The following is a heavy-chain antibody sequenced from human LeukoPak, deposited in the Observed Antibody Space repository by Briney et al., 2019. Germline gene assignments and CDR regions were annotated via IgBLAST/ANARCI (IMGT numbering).Heavy chain of an antibody. CDR3: AKGGAQQAVYYFDY. CDR2: INGISGET. V-gene: IGHV3-23*01. J-gene: IGHJ4*02. CDR1: GFTFSIYA. D-gene: IGHD6-19*01. Sequence: GGSLSLSCAASGFTFSIYAMTWVRQAPGKGLEWVSGINGISGETYYADSVKGRFTISRDNSRNMLFLQMSSLRPDDTAVYYCAKGGAQQAVYYFDYWGQGTPVTVSS.